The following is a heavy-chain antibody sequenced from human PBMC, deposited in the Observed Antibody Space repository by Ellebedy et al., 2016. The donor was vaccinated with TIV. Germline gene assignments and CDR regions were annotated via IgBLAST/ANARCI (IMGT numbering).Heavy chain of an antibody. CDR2: INPSGGNT. V-gene: IGHV1-46*01. CDR1: GYPFSSFY. CDR3: ARGMGQYDFSGRNYFDS. J-gene: IGHJ4*02. Sequence: ASVKVSXXASGYPFSSFYIYWVRQAPGLGLDWMGVINPSGGNTRYAQKFQGRVSLTRDTSATTVYMELSSLGSDDTAVYYCARGMGQYDFSGRNYFDSWGQGTPLTVSS. D-gene: IGHD3/OR15-3a*01.